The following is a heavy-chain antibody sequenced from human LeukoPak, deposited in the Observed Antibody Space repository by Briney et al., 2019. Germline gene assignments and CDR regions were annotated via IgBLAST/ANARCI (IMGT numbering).Heavy chain of an antibody. D-gene: IGHD6-13*01. V-gene: IGHV3-9*01. J-gene: IGHJ4*02. CDR3: ARNPSSWYEDY. Sequence: GGSLRLSCAASGFTFDDYAMHWVRQAPGKGLEWVSGISWNSGSIGYADSVKGRFTISRDNAKNSLYLQMNSLRAEDTALYHCARNPSSWYEDYWGQGTLVTVSS. CDR1: GFTFDDYA. CDR2: ISWNSGSI.